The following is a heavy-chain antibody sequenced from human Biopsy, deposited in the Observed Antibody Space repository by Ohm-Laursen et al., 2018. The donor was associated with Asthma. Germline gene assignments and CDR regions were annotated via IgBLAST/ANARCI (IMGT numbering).Heavy chain of an antibody. Sequence: SLRLSCAASGFTASSNGMSWVRQPPGKGLEWVSVIYSGGGTFYADSVKGRVTISRDISRNTLSLQMNSLRAEDTAVYCCVKDTVEDRGGYYTFDVWGQGTKVTVSS. D-gene: IGHD3-22*01. CDR2: IYSGGGT. CDR3: VKDTVEDRGGYYTFDV. V-gene: IGHV3-53*01. J-gene: IGHJ3*01. CDR1: GFTASSNG.